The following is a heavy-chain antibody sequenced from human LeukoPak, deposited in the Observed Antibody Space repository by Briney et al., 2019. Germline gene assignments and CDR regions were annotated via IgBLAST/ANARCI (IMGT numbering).Heavy chain of an antibody. CDR1: GYTFTGYY. Sequence: ASVKVSCKASGYTFTGYYMHWVRQAPGQGLEWMGWINPNSGGTNYAQKFQGRVTMTRDTSISTAYMELSRLRSDDTAVYYCAREAYSSSPLSHHWGRATLVTVP. CDR3: AREAYSSSPLSHH. J-gene: IGHJ1*01. V-gene: IGHV1-2*02. CDR2: INPNSGGT. D-gene: IGHD6-6*01.